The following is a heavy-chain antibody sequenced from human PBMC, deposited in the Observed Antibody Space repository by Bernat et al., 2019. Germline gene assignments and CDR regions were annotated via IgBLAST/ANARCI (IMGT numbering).Heavy chain of an antibody. J-gene: IGHJ3*02. CDR1: GGTFSSYA. CDR3: ARVKNEYGDYGNGFDI. D-gene: IGHD4-17*01. Sequence: QVQLVQSGAEVKKPGSSVKVSCKASGGTFSSYAISWVRQAPGQGLEWMGGIIPIFGTANYAQKFQGRVTITADKSTSTAYMELSSLRSEDTAVYYCARVKNEYGDYGNGFDIWGQGTMVTVSS. CDR2: IIPIFGTA. V-gene: IGHV1-69*06.